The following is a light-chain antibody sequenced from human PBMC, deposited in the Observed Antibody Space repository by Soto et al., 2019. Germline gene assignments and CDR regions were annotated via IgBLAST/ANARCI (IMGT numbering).Light chain of an antibody. CDR2: DAS. J-gene: IGKJ1*01. Sequence: EVDLTQSPATLSVSPGDRATLSCRASQDIGSAVAWYHQRSGQAPRLLIVDASIRVPTTTARLSGSVSGTEFTLTISSLQSEDFAVYFFHQYCDRPRTLGQWTKVHTK. CDR3: HQYCDRPRT. CDR1: QDIGSA. V-gene: IGKV3-15*01.